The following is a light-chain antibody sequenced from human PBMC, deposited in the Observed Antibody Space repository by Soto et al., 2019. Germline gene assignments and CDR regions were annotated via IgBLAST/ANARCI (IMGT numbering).Light chain of an antibody. Sequence: EIVLTQSPGSLSLSPGERATLSCRASQSVSSSYLAWYQQKPGQAPRLLIYGASSRATGMPDRFSGSGSGTDFTLLISRLEPEDFAVYYCQQYGSSPPETFGQGTKVEIK. CDR3: QQYGSSPPET. CDR2: GAS. J-gene: IGKJ1*01. V-gene: IGKV3-20*01. CDR1: QSVSSSY.